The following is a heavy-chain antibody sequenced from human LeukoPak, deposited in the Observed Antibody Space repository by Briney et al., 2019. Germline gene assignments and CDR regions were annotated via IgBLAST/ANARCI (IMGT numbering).Heavy chain of an antibody. V-gene: IGHV3-20*01. D-gene: IGHD3-3*01. Sequence: PGGSLRLSCAASGFTFSNVWMSWVRQAPGKGLEWVSGINWNGGSTGYADSVKGRFTISRDNAKNSLYLQMNSLRAEDTALYHCAKVPKGYYDFWSGYYPQYYYYMDVWGKGTTVTVSS. CDR2: INWNGGST. J-gene: IGHJ6*03. CDR3: AKVPKGYYDFWSGYYPQYYYYMDV. CDR1: GFTFSNVW.